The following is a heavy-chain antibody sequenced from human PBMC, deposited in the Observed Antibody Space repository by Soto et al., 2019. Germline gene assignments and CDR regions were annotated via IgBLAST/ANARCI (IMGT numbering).Heavy chain of an antibody. J-gene: IGHJ6*02. Sequence: GGSLRLSCAASGFTFSSYAMSWVRQAPGKGLEWVSAISGSGGSTYYADSVKGRFTISRDNSKNTLYLQMNSLRAEDTAVYYCAKDLPTYYDFWGGPHDGGMDVWGQGTTVTVSS. V-gene: IGHV3-23*01. CDR3: AKDLPTYYDFWGGPHDGGMDV. CDR2: ISGSGGST. CDR1: GFTFSSYA. D-gene: IGHD3-3*01.